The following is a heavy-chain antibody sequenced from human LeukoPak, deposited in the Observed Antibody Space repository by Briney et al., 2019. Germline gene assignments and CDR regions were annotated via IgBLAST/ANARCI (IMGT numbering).Heavy chain of an antibody. CDR2: ISYDGSNE. Sequence: GGSLRISCAGSGFTFRNYVMHWVRQAPGKGLEWVAVISYDGSNEDYTDSVKGRFIISRDDSRNTLYLQMNSLRAEDTAVYYCARDPSGDYGGNSDYWGQGTLVTVSS. CDR3: ARDPSGDYGGNSDY. CDR1: GFTFRNYV. J-gene: IGHJ4*02. D-gene: IGHD4-23*01. V-gene: IGHV3-30-3*01.